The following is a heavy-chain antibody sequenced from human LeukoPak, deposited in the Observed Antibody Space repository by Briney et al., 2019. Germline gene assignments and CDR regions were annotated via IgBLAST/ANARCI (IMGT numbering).Heavy chain of an antibody. CDR2: ISGSGGST. V-gene: IGHV3-23*01. Sequence: GGSLRLSCAVSGFTFSAYAMSWVRQAPGKELEWVSAISGSGGSTYYAESVKGRFTISRDNSKNTLSLQMNSLRAEDTTVYYCATLAAHYYGSAYGMDVRGQGTTVTVSS. D-gene: IGHD3-10*01. J-gene: IGHJ6*02. CDR1: GFTFSAYA. CDR3: ATLAAHYYGSAYGMDV.